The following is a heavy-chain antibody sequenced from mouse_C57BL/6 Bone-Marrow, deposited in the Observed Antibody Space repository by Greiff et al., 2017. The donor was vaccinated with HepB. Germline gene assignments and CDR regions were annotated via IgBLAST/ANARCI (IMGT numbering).Heavy chain of an antibody. Sequence: QVQLQQSGPELVKPGASVKISCKASGYAFSSSWMNWVKQRPGKGLEWIGRIYPGDGDTNYNGKFKGKATLTADKSSSTAYMQLSSLTSEDSAVYFCAREGIFITTPHWYFDVWGTGTTVTVSS. CDR1: GYAFSSSW. CDR3: AREGIFITTPHWYFDV. D-gene: IGHD1-1*01. V-gene: IGHV1-82*01. J-gene: IGHJ1*03. CDR2: IYPGDGDT.